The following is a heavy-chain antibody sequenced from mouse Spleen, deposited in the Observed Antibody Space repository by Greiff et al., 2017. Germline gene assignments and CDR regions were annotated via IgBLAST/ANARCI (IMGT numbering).Heavy chain of an antibody. V-gene: IGHV1-69*01. Sequence: QVQLQQPGAELVMPGASVKLSCKASGYTFTSYWMHWVKQRPGQGLEWIGEIDPSDSYTNYNQKFKGKATLTVDKSSSTAYMQPSSLTSEDSAVYYCGRALLLRPWFAYWGQGTLVPVS. CDR1: GYTFTSYW. J-gene: IGHJ3*01. CDR3: GRALLLRPWFAY. CDR2: IDPSDSYT. D-gene: IGHD1-1*01.